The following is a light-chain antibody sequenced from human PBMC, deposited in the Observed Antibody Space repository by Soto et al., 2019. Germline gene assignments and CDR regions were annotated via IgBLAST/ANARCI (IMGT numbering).Light chain of an antibody. CDR1: KSNIGSNE. CDR2: ADS. Sequence: QPVLTQPPSASGTPGQRVTILCSGSKSNIGSNEVYWYQQLPGTAPKFLIYADSLRPSGVPDRFSASKSGTSASLTISGLRSEDEAEYYCAVWDDSVFGKIFGGGTKLTVL. J-gene: IGLJ2*01. V-gene: IGLV1-47*02. CDR3: AVWDDSVFGKI.